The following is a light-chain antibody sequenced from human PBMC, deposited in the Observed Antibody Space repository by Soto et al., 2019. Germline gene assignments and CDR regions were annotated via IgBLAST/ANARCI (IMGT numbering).Light chain of an antibody. Sequence: AIQMTQSPSSLSASVGDRVTITCRASQGIGNGLGWYQQKPGKAPKLLIYAASSLKSGVPSRFSGSGSGTDFPLTISSLQPEDFATYYCLQDYNYPLTFGQGTRLEIK. CDR3: LQDYNYPLT. J-gene: IGKJ5*01. V-gene: IGKV1-6*01. CDR2: AAS. CDR1: QGIGNG.